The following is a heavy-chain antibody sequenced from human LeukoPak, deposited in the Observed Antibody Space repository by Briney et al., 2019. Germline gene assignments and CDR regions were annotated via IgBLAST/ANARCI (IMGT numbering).Heavy chain of an antibody. CDR3: ARAFSRASLVDY. CDR2: INHSGST. V-gene: IGHV4-34*01. CDR1: GGSFSGYY. Sequence: PSETLSLTCAVYGGSFSGYYWSWICQPPGKGLEWIGEINHSGSTNYNPSLKSRVTISVHTSKNQFSLKLTSVTAADTAVYFCARAFSRASLVDYWGQGTLVTVSS. D-gene: IGHD2-8*02. J-gene: IGHJ4*02.